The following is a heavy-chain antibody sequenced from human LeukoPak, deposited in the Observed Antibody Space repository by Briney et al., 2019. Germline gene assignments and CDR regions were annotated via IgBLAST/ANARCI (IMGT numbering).Heavy chain of an antibody. D-gene: IGHD2-15*01. CDR3: ARDGSCSGGSCAMDGWFDP. V-gene: IGHV1-18*01. J-gene: IGHJ5*02. CDR1: GYSFTSYG. CDR2: VGGYTGHT. Sequence: ASVKVSCKTSGYSFTSYGVTWVRQAPGQGLEWMGWVGGYTGHTNYVQKFQGRVTMTTDTSTSTAYMELRSLTSDDTAVYYCARDGSCSGGSCAMDGWFDPWGQGTLVTVSS.